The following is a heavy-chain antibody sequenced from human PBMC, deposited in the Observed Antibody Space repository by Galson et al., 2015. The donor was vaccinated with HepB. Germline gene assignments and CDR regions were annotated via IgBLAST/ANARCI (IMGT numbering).Heavy chain of an antibody. CDR1: GFTFSSQS. V-gene: IGHV3-48*04. Sequence: SLRLSCAASGFTFSSQSMNWVRQAPGKGLEWISYISSSSSTTYYADSVKGRFIVSRDNARMSVFLQMNSLRGEDTAGYYCARGGPWFGERTEYFQNWGRGTLVTVSS. J-gene: IGHJ1*01. CDR2: ISSSSSTT. D-gene: IGHD3-10*01. CDR3: ARGGPWFGERTEYFQN.